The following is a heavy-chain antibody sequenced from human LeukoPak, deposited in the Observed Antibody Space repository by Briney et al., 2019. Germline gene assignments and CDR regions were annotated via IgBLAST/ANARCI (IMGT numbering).Heavy chain of an antibody. V-gene: IGHV3-23*01. CDR1: GFTFSSYG. D-gene: IGHD3-10*01. CDR2: ITGSGDYT. Sequence: GGSLRLSCAASGFTFSSYGMTWIRQAPGKGLEWVSGITGSGDYTNYADSVKGRFTISRDNSKNTLYLQVNSLRAEDTAVYYCAKTYGSGSRYYFDYWGQGTLVTVSS. CDR3: AKTYGSGSRYYFDY. J-gene: IGHJ4*02.